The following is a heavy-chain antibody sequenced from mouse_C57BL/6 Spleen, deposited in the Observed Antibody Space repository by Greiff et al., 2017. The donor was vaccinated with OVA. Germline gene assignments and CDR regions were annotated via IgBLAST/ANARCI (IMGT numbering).Heavy chain of an antibody. CDR1: GYSITSGYY. Sequence: EVKLEESGPGLVKPSQSLSLTCSVTGYSITSGYYWNWIRQFPGNKLEWMGYISYDGSNNYNPSLKNRISITHDTSKNQFFLKLNSVTTEDTATYYCARAYYRDYYAMDYWGQGTSVTVSS. J-gene: IGHJ4*01. CDR2: ISYDGSN. CDR3: ARAYYRDYYAMDY. D-gene: IGHD2-14*01. V-gene: IGHV3-6*01.